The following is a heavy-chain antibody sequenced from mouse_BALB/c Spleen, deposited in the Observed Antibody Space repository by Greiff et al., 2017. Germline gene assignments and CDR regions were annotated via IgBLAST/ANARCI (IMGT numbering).Heavy chain of an antibody. V-gene: IGHV5-6-3*01. J-gene: IGHJ2*01. CDR2: INSNGGST. CDR1: GFTFSSYG. Sequence: EVMLVESGGGLVQPGGSLKLSCAASGFTFSSYGMSWVRQTPDKRLELVATINSNGGSTYYPDSVKGRFTISRDNAMNTLYLQMSSLKSEDTAMYYCAKLGRGYYFDYWGQGTTLTVSS. D-gene: IGHD4-1*01. CDR3: AKLGRGYYFDY.